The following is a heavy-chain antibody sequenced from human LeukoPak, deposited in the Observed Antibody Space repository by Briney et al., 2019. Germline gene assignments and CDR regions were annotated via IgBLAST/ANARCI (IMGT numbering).Heavy chain of an antibody. CDR3: ASGELGYYYYMDV. J-gene: IGHJ6*03. D-gene: IGHD7-27*01. Sequence: ASVKVSCKASGYTFTSYYMHWVRQAPGQGLEWMGIINPSGGSTSYAQKFQGRVTMTRDMSTSTVYMELSSLRSEDTAVYYCASGELGYYYYMDVWGKGTTVTVSS. CDR2: INPSGGST. V-gene: IGHV1-46*01. CDR1: GYTFTSYY.